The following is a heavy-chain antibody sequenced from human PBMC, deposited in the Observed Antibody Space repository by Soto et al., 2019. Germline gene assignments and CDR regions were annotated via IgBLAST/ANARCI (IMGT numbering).Heavy chain of an antibody. CDR3: ARNILGGTTDY. D-gene: IGHD1-7*01. J-gene: IGHJ4*02. Sequence: ASVKVSCKASGYSFSTHAMHWVRQAPGQGLEWVGWINSVNDHTIYSEKFQGRVTITSDTSATTAYMELSGLTSEDTAIYYCARNILGGTTDYWGQGTLVTVSS. V-gene: IGHV1-3*01. CDR2: INSVNDHT. CDR1: GYSFSTHA.